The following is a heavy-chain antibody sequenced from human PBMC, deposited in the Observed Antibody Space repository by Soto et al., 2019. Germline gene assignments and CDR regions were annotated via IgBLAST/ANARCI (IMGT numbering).Heavy chain of an antibody. D-gene: IGHD3-9*01. V-gene: IGHV1-3*01. CDR1: GYTLTSYA. CDR3: ARVRYFDWLLDGMDV. J-gene: IGHJ6*02. Sequence: ASVKVSCKASGYTLTSYAMHWVRQAPGQRLEWMGWINAGNGNTKYSQKFQGRVTITRDTSASTAYMELSSLRSEDTAVYYCARVRYFDWLLDGMDVWGQGTTVTVSS. CDR2: INAGNGNT.